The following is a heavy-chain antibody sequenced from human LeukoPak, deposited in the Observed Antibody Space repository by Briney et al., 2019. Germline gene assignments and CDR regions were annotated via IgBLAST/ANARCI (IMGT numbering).Heavy chain of an antibody. Sequence: SETLSLTCTVSGGSISSYYWSWIRQPPGKGLEWIGYIYYSGSTNYNPSLKSRVTISVDTSKNQFSLKLSSVTAADTAVYYCARHMGLGYTYFYPYFDHWGQGTLVTVSS. CDR3: ARHMGLGYTYFYPYFDH. V-gene: IGHV4-59*08. CDR1: GGSISSYY. D-gene: IGHD1-1*01. CDR2: IYYSGST. J-gene: IGHJ4*01.